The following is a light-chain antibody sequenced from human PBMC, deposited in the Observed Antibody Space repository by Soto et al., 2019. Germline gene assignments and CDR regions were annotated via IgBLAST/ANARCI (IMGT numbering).Light chain of an antibody. CDR3: QAYDYSLTASV. J-gene: IGLJ3*02. Sequence: QPVLTQPPSVSGAPGQRVTISCTGTSSNLGAGYDVHWYQQLPGAAPNLVIFGNRNRPSGVPEGFSGSKSGTSASLAITGLKAEDEADYYCQAYDYSLTASVFGGGTKLTVL. CDR2: GNR. CDR1: SSNLGAGYD. V-gene: IGLV1-40*01.